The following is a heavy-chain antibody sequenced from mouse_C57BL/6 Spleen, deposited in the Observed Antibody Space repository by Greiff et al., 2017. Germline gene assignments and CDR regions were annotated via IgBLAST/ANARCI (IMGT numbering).Heavy chain of an antibody. D-gene: IGHD1-1*01. V-gene: IGHV3-6*01. Sequence: EVQLQESGPGLVKPSQSLSLTCSVTGYSITSGYYWNWIRQFPGNKLEWMGYISYDGSNNYNPSLKNRISITRDTSKNQFFLKLNSVTTEDTATYYCAREGYYYGSSYSYFDYWGQGTTLTVSS. CDR3: AREGYYYGSSYSYFDY. CDR2: ISYDGSN. J-gene: IGHJ2*01. CDR1: GYSITSGYY.